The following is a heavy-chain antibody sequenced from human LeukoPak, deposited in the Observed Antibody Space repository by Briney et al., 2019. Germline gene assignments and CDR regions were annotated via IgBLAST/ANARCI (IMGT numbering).Heavy chain of an antibody. CDR1: GYTFTSYY. V-gene: IGHV1-46*01. J-gene: IGHJ6*03. Sequence: VASVKVSCKASGYTFTSYYMHWVRQAPGQGLEWMGIINPSGGSTSYAQKFQGRVTMTRDMSTSTVYMELSSLRAEDTAVYYCARDQITMVRGVIARSTDYYKNYYMDVWGKGTTVTVSS. D-gene: IGHD3-10*01. CDR2: INPSGGST. CDR3: ARDQITMVRGVIARSTDYYKNYYMDV.